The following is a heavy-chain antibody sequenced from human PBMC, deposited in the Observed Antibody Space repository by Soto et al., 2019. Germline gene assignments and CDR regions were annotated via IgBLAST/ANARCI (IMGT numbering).Heavy chain of an antibody. CDR1: GGTFSSYA. Sequence: SVKVSCKTSGGTFSSYAISWVRQAPGQGLEWMGGIVPLFRTTNYAQKFQGRVTITADTSTYTAYMELSGLRSGDTAVYYCARGGYSSTWSNLLDRSGLDVWGQGTTVTVSS. CDR3: ARGGYSSTWSNLLDRSGLDV. J-gene: IGHJ6*02. V-gene: IGHV1-69*06. CDR2: IVPLFRTT. D-gene: IGHD6-13*01.